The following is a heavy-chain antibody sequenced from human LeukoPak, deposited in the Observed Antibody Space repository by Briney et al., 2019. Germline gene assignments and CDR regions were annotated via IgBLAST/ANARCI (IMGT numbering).Heavy chain of an antibody. Sequence: SQTLSLTCAVSGGSISSGGYSWSWIRQPPGKGLEWIGYIYHSGSTYYNPSLKSRVTISVDRSKNQFSLKLSSVTAADTAVYYWARSRLTGTTVGAFDIWGQGTMVTVSS. V-gene: IGHV4-30-2*01. CDR1: GGSISSGGYS. CDR2: IYHSGST. J-gene: IGHJ3*02. D-gene: IGHD1-7*01. CDR3: ARSRLTGTTVGAFDI.